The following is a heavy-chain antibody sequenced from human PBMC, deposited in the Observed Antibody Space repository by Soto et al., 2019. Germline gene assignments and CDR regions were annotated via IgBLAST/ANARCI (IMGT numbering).Heavy chain of an antibody. V-gene: IGHV1-69*13. CDR2: IIPIFGTA. J-gene: IGHJ6*02. CDR1: GGTFSSYA. CDR3: ARADGGAITRTYYGTEV. Sequence: SVKVSCKAYGGTFSSYAISWVRQAHGQGIEWMGGIIPIFGTANYAQKFQGRVTITADESTSTPYMELSSLRSENKAVYYCARADGGAITRTYYGTEVWGQGTTVTSSS. D-gene: IGHD1-7*01.